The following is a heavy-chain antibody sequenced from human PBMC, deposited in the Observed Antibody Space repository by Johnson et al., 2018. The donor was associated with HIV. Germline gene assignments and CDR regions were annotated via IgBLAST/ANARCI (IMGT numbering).Heavy chain of an antibody. D-gene: IGHD4-17*01. CDR3: ARDSTPWGGDYVGYAFDI. Sequence: QVQLVESGGGLVKPGGSLRLSCAASGFSFSDYYMSWIRQAPGQGLEWVSYISSSGSTIYYADFVKGRFTISRDNAKKSLYLQMNSLRAEDTALYYCARDSTPWGGDYVGYAFDIWGRGTMVTVSS. V-gene: IGHV3-11*04. J-gene: IGHJ3*02. CDR2: ISSSGSTI. CDR1: GFSFSDYY.